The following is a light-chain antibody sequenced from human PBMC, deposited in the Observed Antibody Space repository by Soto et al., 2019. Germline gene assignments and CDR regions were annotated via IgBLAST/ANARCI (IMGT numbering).Light chain of an antibody. J-gene: IGKJ4*02. Sequence: EIVLTQSPGTLSLSPGDRATLSCRASQSVGRDFLAWFQQKPGQAPRLLIHEASSRATGIPDRFSGSGSGADFTLTISGREPEDLAVYFCHQYASSPLTFGGGTKVQI. V-gene: IGKV3-20*01. CDR1: QSVGRDF. CDR2: EAS. CDR3: HQYASSPLT.